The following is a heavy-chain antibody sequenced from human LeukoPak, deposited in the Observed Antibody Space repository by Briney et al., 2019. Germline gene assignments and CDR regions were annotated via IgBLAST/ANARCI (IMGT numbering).Heavy chain of an antibody. CDR1: GGSISSYY. CDR3: ARAQQWLPIDY. J-gene: IGHJ4*02. Sequence: SPSETLSLTCTVPGGSISSYYWSWIRQPAGKGLECIGRIYTSGSTNYNPSLKSRVTMSVDTSKNQFSLKLSSVTAADTATYYCARAQQWLPIDYWGQGTLVTVSS. CDR2: IYTSGST. V-gene: IGHV4-4*07. D-gene: IGHD6-19*01.